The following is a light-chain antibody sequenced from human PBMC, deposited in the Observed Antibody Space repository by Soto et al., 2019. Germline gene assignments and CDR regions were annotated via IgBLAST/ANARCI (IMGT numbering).Light chain of an antibody. V-gene: IGLV1-40*01. CDR1: SSNIGAGYD. Sequence: QSVLTQTPSVSGAPGQKITMSCTGSSSNIGAGYDVHWYQQVPGAAPRLLIYADNNRPSGVPDRFSGSKSGTSASLAISGLRSDDEADYYCATWDDNLVAWLFGGGTKLTVL. CDR3: ATWDDNLVAWL. J-gene: IGLJ3*02. CDR2: ADN.